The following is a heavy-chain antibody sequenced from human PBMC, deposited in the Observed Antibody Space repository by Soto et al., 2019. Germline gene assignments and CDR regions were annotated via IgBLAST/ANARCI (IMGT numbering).Heavy chain of an antibody. J-gene: IGHJ4*02. CDR2: ITGSGGST. CDR3: AKVDTAMVVFDY. V-gene: IGHV3-23*01. CDR1: GFTFFSYA. D-gene: IGHD5-18*01. Sequence: AGGSLRLSCAGSGFTFFSYAMSWVRQAPGKGLEWVSAITGSGGSTYYADSVKGRVTISRDNSKNTLYLQLSSLRADDTAVYYCAKVDTAMVVFDYWGRGTLVTV.